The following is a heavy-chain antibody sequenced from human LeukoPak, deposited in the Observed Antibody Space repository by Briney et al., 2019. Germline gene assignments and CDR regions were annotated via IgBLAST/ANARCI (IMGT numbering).Heavy chain of an antibody. D-gene: IGHD2-21*02. CDR2: IHYSAST. J-gene: IGHJ4*02. CDR1: AGSISSSSFH. Sequence: PSETLSLTCTVSAGSISSSSFHWGWIRQPPGKGLEWLGNIHYSASTYHNPSLKSRVTISVGASKNQFSLNLTSVTAADTAVYYCASQIRRHILVVTVEYYFDYWGQGTLVTVSS. CDR3: ASQIRRHILVVTVEYYFDY. V-gene: IGHV4-39*01.